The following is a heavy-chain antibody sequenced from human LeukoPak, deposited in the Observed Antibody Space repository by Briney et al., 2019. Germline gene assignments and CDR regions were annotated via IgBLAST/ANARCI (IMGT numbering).Heavy chain of an antibody. CDR2: ISSSGSTI. V-gene: IGHV3-48*04. J-gene: IGHJ4*02. Sequence: PGGSLRLSCAASGFTFSSYGMHWVRQAPGKGLEWVSYISSSGSTIYYADSVKGRFTISRDNAKSSLYLQMNSLRAEDTAVYHCARDYGGNSGVFDYWGQGTLVTVSS. D-gene: IGHD4-23*01. CDR1: GFTFSSYG. CDR3: ARDYGGNSGVFDY.